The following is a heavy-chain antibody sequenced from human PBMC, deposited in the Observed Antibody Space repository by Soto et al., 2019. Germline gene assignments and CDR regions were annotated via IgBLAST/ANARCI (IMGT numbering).Heavy chain of an antibody. CDR1: GYTFTGYD. CDR2: INPNSGGT. D-gene: IGHD3-22*01. CDR3: ARAYDTDAFDI. V-gene: IGHV1-2*04. Sequence: ASVKVSCKASGYTFTGYDMHWVRRAPGQGLEWMGWINPNSGGTNYAQKFQGWVTMTRDTSISTAYMELSRLRSDDTAVYYCARAYDTDAFDIWGQGTMVTVSS. J-gene: IGHJ3*02.